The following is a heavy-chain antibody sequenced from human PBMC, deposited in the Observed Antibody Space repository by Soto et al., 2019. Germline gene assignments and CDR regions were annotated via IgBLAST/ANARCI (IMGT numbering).Heavy chain of an antibody. D-gene: IGHD3-10*01. V-gene: IGHV4-4*02. CDR1: GDSINTSDW. CDR3: SRKHFAGFLYFIDY. Sequence: SETLSLTCSVSGDSINTSDWRPWVRQPPGKGMKGIGDVYHEGHTYSNPSLETRVAMSVDMSKNHFSLKFISVTAADTAVYYCSRKHFAGFLYFIDYWGRGILVTVSS. J-gene: IGHJ4*02. CDR2: VYHEGHT.